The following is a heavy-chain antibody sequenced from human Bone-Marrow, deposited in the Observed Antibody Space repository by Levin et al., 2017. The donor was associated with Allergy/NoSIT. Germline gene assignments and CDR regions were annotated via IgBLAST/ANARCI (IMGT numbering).Heavy chain of an antibody. J-gene: IGHJ2*01. CDR1: GVSFSSINYY. V-gene: IGHV4-39*01. D-gene: IGHD6-19*01. CDR3: ARLTHYTGGWYGWYFDL. Sequence: SETLSLTCTVSGVSFSSINYYWGWIRQSPGKGLEWIGYVSHSGSTYYDPSLKRRVTISVDTSKNQFSLKVSSVTTADTAVYFCARLTHYTGGWYGWYFDLWGRGTLVTVSS. CDR2: VSHSGST.